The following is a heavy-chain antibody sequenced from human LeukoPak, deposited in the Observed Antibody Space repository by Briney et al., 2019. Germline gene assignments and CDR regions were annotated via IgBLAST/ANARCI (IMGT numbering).Heavy chain of an antibody. Sequence: PGGSLRLSCAASGFTFSSYAMSWVRQAPGKGLEWVSAISGSGGSTYYADSVKGRFTISRDNSKNTLFLQMSSLRTEDTAVYYCARGPQRHIFSYGANWGQGTPVTVSS. V-gene: IGHV3-23*01. CDR3: ARGPQRHIFSYGAN. CDR2: ISGSGGST. CDR1: GFTFSSYA. D-gene: IGHD5-18*01. J-gene: IGHJ4*02.